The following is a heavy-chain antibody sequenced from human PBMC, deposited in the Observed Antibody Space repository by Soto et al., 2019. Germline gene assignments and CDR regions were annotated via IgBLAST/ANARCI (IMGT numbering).Heavy chain of an antibody. CDR1: GFTFSSYS. V-gene: IGHV3-21*01. J-gene: IGHJ6*02. CDR3: ARDKVDFWSGYPSGPTGPTGYYYGMDV. Sequence: AGGSLRLSCAASGFTFSSYSMNWVRQAPGKGLEWVSSISSSSSYIYYADSVKGRFTISRDNAKNSLYLQMNSLRAEDTAVYYCARDKVDFWSGYPSGPTGPTGYYYGMDVWGQGTTVTSP. CDR2: ISSSSSYI. D-gene: IGHD3-3*01.